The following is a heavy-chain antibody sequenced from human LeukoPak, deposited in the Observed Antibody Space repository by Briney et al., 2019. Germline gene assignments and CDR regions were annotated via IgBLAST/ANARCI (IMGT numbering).Heavy chain of an antibody. CDR3: ARDSVPAEYNWFDP. J-gene: IGHJ5*02. Sequence: ASVKVSCKASGYTFTGYYMHWMRQAPGQGLEWMGWINPNSGGTNYAQKFQGRVTMTRDTSISTAYMELSRLRSDDTAVYYCARDSVPAEYNWFDPWGQGTLVTVSS. V-gene: IGHV1-2*02. D-gene: IGHD2-2*01. CDR2: INPNSGGT. CDR1: GYTFTGYY.